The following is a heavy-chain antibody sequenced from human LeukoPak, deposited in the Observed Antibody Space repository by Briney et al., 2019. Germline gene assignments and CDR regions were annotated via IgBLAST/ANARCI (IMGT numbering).Heavy chain of an antibody. D-gene: IGHD3-10*01. CDR2: ISAYNGNT. Sequence: ASVKVSCKASGYTFTSYGISWVRQAPGQGLEWMGWISAYNGNTNYAQKLQGRVTMTTDTSTSTAYMELRSRGSDDTAVYYCARGPGSRGVRYWFDPWGQGTLVTVSS. V-gene: IGHV1-18*01. CDR3: ARGPGSRGVRYWFDP. J-gene: IGHJ5*02. CDR1: GYTFTSYG.